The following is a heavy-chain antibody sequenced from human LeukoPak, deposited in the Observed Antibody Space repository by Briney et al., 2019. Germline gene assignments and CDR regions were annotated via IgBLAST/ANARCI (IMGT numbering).Heavy chain of an antibody. CDR1: GGSISSYY. CDR2: IYYSGST. Sequence: PSETLSLTCTVSGGSISSYYWSWIRQPPGKGLEWIGYIYYSGSTNYNPSPKSRVTISVDTSKNQFSLKLSSVTAADTAVYYCAREGGDGDGDAFDIWGQGTMVTVSS. CDR3: AREGGDGDGDAFDI. D-gene: IGHD4-17*01. J-gene: IGHJ3*02. V-gene: IGHV4-59*01.